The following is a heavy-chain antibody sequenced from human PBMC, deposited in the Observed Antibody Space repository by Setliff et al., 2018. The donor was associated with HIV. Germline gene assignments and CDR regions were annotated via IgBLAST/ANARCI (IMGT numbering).Heavy chain of an antibody. V-gene: IGHV1-69*10. J-gene: IGHJ6*02. CDR1: GDTFNKYA. CDR2: IILFLDIT. Sequence: GASVKVSCKVSGDTFNKYAISWVRQAPGQGLGWMGGIILFLDITNYAPRFQDRLTIDADKFTRTVYMQLSSLRSEDTAAYYCARHGDFDTYYNSMDVWGQGTTVTVSS. D-gene: IGHD3-9*01. CDR3: ARHGDFDTYYNSMDV.